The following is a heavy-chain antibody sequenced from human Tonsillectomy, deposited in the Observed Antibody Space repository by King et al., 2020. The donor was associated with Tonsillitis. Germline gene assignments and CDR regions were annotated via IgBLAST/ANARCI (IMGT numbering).Heavy chain of an antibody. CDR1: GFTFSSYA. D-gene: IGHD3-22*01. CDR3: AKDRESVDYYDSSGYYFDY. CDR2: IYSGGSST. Sequence: VQLVESGGGLVQPGGSLRLSCAASGFTFSSYAMSWVRQAPGKGLEWVSVIYSGGSSTYYADSVKGRFTISRDKSKNTLYLQMNSLRAEDTAVYYCAKDRESVDYYDSSGYYFDYWGQGTLVTVSS. J-gene: IGHJ4*02. V-gene: IGHV3-23*03.